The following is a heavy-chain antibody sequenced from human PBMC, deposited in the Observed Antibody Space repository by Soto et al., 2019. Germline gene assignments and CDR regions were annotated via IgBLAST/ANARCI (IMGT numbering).Heavy chain of an antibody. D-gene: IGHD5-18*01. CDR1: GGSFSGYY. CDR2: INHSGST. CDR3: AREVYSYGNYYYGMDV. Sequence: SETLSLTCAVYGGSFSGYYWSWIRQPPGKGLEWIGEINHSGSTYYNPSLKSRVTISVDTSKNQFSLKLSSVTAADTAVYYCAREVYSYGNYYYGMDVWGQGTTVTVSS. J-gene: IGHJ6*02. V-gene: IGHV4-34*01.